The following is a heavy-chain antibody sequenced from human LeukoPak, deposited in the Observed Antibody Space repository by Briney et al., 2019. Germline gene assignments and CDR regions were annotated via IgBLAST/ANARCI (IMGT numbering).Heavy chain of an antibody. CDR3: ARTYYYDSSGYSFDY. Sequence: SETLSLTCTVSGGSISSYYWSWIRQPPGKGLEWIGYIYYSGSTNYNPSLKSRVTISVDTSKNQFSLKLSSVTAADTAVYYCARTYYYDSSGYSFDYWGQGTLVTVSS. CDR2: IYYSGST. D-gene: IGHD3-22*01. CDR1: GGSISSYY. V-gene: IGHV4-59*08. J-gene: IGHJ4*02.